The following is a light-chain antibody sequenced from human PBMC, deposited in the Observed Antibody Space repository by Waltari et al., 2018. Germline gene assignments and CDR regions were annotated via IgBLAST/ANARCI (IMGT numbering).Light chain of an antibody. J-gene: IGLJ2*01. CDR2: EVS. Sequence: QSALTQPPSASGSPGQSVTISCTGTSSDVGDYNYVSWYQQHPGKAPKLIIYEVSQRPSGVPVRFSGSKSGNTASLTVSGLQAEDEADYYCSSYAGSNSVLFGGGTKLTVL. CDR3: SSYAGSNSVL. V-gene: IGLV2-8*01. CDR1: SSDVGDYNY.